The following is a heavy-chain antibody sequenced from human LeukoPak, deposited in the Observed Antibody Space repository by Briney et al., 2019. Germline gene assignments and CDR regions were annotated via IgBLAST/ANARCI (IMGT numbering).Heavy chain of an antibody. Sequence: SQTLSLTCDISRDTVSSNSAAWSWIRQSPSRGLEWLGRTYYRSKWFNDYAMSVKGRMTINPDTSKNQFSLQLNSVTPEDTAVYFCARDLHELELYYFDSGGQGTLVIVSS. V-gene: IGHV6-1*01. D-gene: IGHD1-7*01. J-gene: IGHJ4*02. CDR3: ARDLHELELYYFDS. CDR2: TYYRSKWFN. CDR1: RDTVSSNSAA.